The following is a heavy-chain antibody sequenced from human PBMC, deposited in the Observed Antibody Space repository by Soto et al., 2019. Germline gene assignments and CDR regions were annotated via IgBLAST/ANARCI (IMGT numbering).Heavy chain of an antibody. CDR3: ARARYDILTGNRPPGYFDY. D-gene: IGHD3-9*01. Sequence: SVEVACEACGGSVYIYAIGWARQDPGQGLEWMGGIIPIFGTANYAQKFQGRVTITADESTSTAYMELSSLRSEDTAVYYCARARYDILTGNRPPGYFDYWGQGTLVTVSS. CDR1: GGSVYIYA. J-gene: IGHJ4*02. CDR2: IIPIFGTA. V-gene: IGHV1-69*13.